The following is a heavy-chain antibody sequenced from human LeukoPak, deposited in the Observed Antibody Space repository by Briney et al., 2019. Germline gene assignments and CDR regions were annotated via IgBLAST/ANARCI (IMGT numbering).Heavy chain of an antibody. D-gene: IGHD3-22*01. Sequence: SETLSLTCAAYGGSFSGYYWSWIRQPPGKGLEWIGEINHSGSTNYNPSLKSRVTISVDTSKNQFSLKLSSVTAADTAVYYCARRKYYYDSSTIDYWGQGTLVTVSS. V-gene: IGHV4-34*01. CDR3: ARRKYYYDSSTIDY. J-gene: IGHJ4*02. CDR1: GGSFSGYY. CDR2: INHSGST.